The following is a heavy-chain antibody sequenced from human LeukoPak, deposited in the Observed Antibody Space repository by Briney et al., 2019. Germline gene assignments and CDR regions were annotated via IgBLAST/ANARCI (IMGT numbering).Heavy chain of an antibody. J-gene: IGHJ6*03. CDR1: GASISRGNYY. Sequence: SQTLSLTCSVSGASISRGNYYWSWIRQPAGKGLEWIGRIYTSGDTNYNPSLESRVTRSVDTSQNQLSLRLTSVTVADAAIYYCARESCNGASCFRAEGFYYFYMDVWGKGTTVTVSS. D-gene: IGHD2-2*01. V-gene: IGHV4-61*02. CDR3: ARESCNGASCFRAEGFYYFYMDV. CDR2: IYTSGDT.